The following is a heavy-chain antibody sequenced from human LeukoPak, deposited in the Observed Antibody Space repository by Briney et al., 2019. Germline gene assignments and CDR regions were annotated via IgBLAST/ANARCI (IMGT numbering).Heavy chain of an antibody. V-gene: IGHV3-20*04. Sequence: GGSLRLSCAASGFTFSSYGMSWVRQVPGKGLEWVSGINWNGGSTGNADSVKGRFTISRDNAKNSLYLQMNSLRAEDTAVYYCARISIKYYYDSSGYTDYWGQGTLVTVSS. CDR3: ARISIKYYYDSSGYTDY. CDR2: INWNGGST. J-gene: IGHJ4*02. D-gene: IGHD3-22*01. CDR1: GFTFSSYG.